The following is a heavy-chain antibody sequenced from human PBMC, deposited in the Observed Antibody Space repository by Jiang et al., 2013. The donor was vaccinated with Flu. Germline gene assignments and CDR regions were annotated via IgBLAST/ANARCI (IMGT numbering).Heavy chain of an antibody. V-gene: IGHV7-4-1*02. CDR3: AREGYYFDTTGSPRSHGLDV. CDR1: AYSFTEYA. CDR2: INTGTGDP. Sequence: LKKPGASVKVSCKASAYSFTEYALTWVRQAPGQGLQWMGWINTGTGDPTYAQAFTGRFVFSSDTSVSTAYLHISGLKPEDTAVYYCAREGYYFDTTGSPRSHGLDVWGQGTAVTVSS. J-gene: IGHJ6*02. D-gene: IGHD3-22*01.